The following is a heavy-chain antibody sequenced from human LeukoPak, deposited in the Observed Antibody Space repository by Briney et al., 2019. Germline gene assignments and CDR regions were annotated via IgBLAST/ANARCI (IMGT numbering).Heavy chain of an antibody. J-gene: IGHJ6*02. D-gene: IGHD6-13*01. Sequence: GESLKISCKGSGYSFTSYWIGWVRQMPGKGLEWMGIIYPGDSDTRYSPSFQGQVTISADKSISTAYLQWSSLKASDTAMYYCAREMEPGIAAAGKARGRSHGMDVWGQGTTVTVSS. V-gene: IGHV5-51*01. CDR3: AREMEPGIAAAGKARGRSHGMDV. CDR2: IYPGDSDT. CDR1: GYSFTSYW.